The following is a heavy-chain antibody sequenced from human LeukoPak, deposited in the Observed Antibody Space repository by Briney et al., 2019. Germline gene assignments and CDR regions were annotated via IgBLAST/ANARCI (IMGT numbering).Heavy chain of an antibody. CDR2: ISSSGSTI. D-gene: IGHD2-15*01. Sequence: PGGSLRLSCAASGFTFSDYYMSWIRQAPGKGLEWVSYISSSGSTIYYADSVKGRFTISRDNAKNSLYLQMSSLRAEDTAVYYCARDRLVVAATPPYYGMDVWGQGTTVTVSS. J-gene: IGHJ6*02. CDR1: GFTFSDYY. CDR3: ARDRLVVAATPPYYGMDV. V-gene: IGHV3-11*04.